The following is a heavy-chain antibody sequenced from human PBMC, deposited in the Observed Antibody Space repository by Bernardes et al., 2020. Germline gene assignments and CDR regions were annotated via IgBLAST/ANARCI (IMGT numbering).Heavy chain of an antibody. CDR1: GGSFSGYY. CDR2: INHSGRT. J-gene: IGHJ6*03. Sequence: SETLSLTCAIYGGSFSGYYWSWIRQPPGKGLEWIGEINHSGRTKYNPSPESRVTISVDTSKNQFSLKLSSVIAADTAVYYCVREKSMVATVFNYYYMDVWGKVTTVTVSS. CDR3: VREKSMVATVFNYYYMDV. D-gene: IGHD5-12*01. V-gene: IGHV4-34*01.